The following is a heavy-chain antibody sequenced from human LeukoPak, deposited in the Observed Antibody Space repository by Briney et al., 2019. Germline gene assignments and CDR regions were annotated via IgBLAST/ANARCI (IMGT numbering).Heavy chain of an antibody. CDR3: ARDPNPHSSGWYGVFDY. Sequence: GSSVKVSCKASGGTFSSYAISWVRQAPGQGLEWMGWISAYNGNTNYAQKLQGRVTMTTDTSTSTAYMELRSLRSDDTAVYYCARDPNPHSSGWYGVFDYWGQGTLVTVSS. CDR1: GGTFSSYA. D-gene: IGHD6-19*01. CDR2: ISAYNGNT. V-gene: IGHV1-18*01. J-gene: IGHJ4*02.